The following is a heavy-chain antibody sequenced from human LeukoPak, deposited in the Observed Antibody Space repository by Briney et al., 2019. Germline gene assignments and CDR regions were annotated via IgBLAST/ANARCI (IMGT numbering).Heavy chain of an antibody. Sequence: ASVKVSCKASGGTFSSYAISWVRQAPGQGLEWMGGIIPIFGTANYAQKFRGRVTITADESTSTAYMELSSLRSEDTAVYYCARAPRDSSSWYVHWFDPWGQGTLVTVSS. D-gene: IGHD6-13*01. CDR1: GGTFSSYA. J-gene: IGHJ5*02. CDR2: IIPIFGTA. V-gene: IGHV1-69*13. CDR3: ARAPRDSSSWYVHWFDP.